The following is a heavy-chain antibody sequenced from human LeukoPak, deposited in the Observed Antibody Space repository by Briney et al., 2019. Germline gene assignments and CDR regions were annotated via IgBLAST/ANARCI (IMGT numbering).Heavy chain of an antibody. V-gene: IGHV3-23*01. CDR3: AKPSYYDFWSGSDY. CDR1: GFTFSSYA. Sequence: GGSLRLSCAASGFTFSSYAMSWVRQAPGKGLEWVSAISGSGGSTYYADSVKGRFTISRDNSKNTLYLQMYSLRAEDTAVYYCAKPSYYDFWSGSDYWGQGTLVTVSS. CDR2: ISGSGGST. D-gene: IGHD3-3*01. J-gene: IGHJ4*02.